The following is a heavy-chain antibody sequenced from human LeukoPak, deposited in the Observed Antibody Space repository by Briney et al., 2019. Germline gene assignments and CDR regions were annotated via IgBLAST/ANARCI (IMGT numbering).Heavy chain of an antibody. CDR2: IGYDGNNK. CDR1: GFTFLSYG. V-gene: IGHV3-30*02. CDR3: AECPSSTWPNLYDY. J-gene: IGHJ4*02. Sequence: GGSLRLSCAASGFTFLSYGMHWVRQAPGRGLEWVAFIGYDGNNKYYADSVKGRFTISRDNSENTLSLQMNSLRAEDTAVYYCAECPSSTWPNLYDYWGQGTLVTVSA. D-gene: IGHD2-2*01.